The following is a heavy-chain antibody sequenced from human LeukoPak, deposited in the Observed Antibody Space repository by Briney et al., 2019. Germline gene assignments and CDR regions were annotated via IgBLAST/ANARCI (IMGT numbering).Heavy chain of an antibody. V-gene: IGHV4-59*12. J-gene: IGHJ5*02. CDR3: ARDHLANLASRLFDP. D-gene: IGHD3-3*01. CDR2: NYYIGST. Sequence: SDTLSLTCTVSGGSIRSYYWRWIRQPPGRGLEWIGYNYYIGSTNYTPSLKSRATISLDKSKNPFSLNRNSATATTRAVQYCARDHLANLASRLFDPWGEGSLVTVSS. CDR1: GGSIRSYY.